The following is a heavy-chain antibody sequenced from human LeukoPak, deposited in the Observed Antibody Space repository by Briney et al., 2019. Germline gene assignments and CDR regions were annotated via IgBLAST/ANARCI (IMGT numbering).Heavy chain of an antibody. CDR3: ARDAYYYDSSGYYYPFDY. V-gene: IGHV3-21*01. D-gene: IGHD3-22*01. Sequence: ASVKVSCKASGYTFTSYGISWVRQAPGKRLEWVSSISSSSRYIYYADSVRGRFTISRDNAKNSLYLQMNSLRAEDTAVYYCARDAYYYDSSGYYYPFDYWGQGTLVTVSS. CDR1: GYTFTSYG. J-gene: IGHJ4*02. CDR2: ISSSSRYI.